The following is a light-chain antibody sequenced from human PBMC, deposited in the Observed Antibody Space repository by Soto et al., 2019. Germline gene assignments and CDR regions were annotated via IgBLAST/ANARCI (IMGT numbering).Light chain of an antibody. J-gene: IGKJ2*01. V-gene: IGKV3-20*01. CDR2: GSS. CDR1: QSVKNNY. Sequence: EIVLTQSPGTLSLSPGERATLSCRASQSVKNNYLAWYQQKPGQAPRLLIYGSSSRAIGIPDRFSGSGSGTDFTLTISRLEPEDFAGYYCQQYGSSPLTFGQGTKLEIK. CDR3: QQYGSSPLT.